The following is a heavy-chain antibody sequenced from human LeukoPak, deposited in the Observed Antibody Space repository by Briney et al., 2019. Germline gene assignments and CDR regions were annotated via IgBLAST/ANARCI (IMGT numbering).Heavy chain of an antibody. CDR3: ASHRRYSSGWYYQSLYYYYYMDV. D-gene: IGHD6-19*01. CDR2: IYYSGYT. J-gene: IGHJ6*03. V-gene: IGHV4-39*07. CDR1: GGSISSSSYY. Sequence: SETLSLTCTVSGGSISSSSYYWGWIRQPPGKGLEWIGTIYYSGYTNYNPSLKSRVTISVDTSKKQLSLKLSSVTAADTAVYYCASHRRYSSGWYYQSLYYYYYMDVWGKGTTVTVSS.